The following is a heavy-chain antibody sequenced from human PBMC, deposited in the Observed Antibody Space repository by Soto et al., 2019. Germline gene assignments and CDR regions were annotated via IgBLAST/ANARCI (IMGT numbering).Heavy chain of an antibody. CDR1: GFTFTDHY. CDR3: AKEPFTMSGAAFDV. D-gene: IGHD3-10*02. CDR2: TSPATTNT. V-gene: IGHV3-11*06. J-gene: IGHJ3*01. Sequence: AGGSLRLSCVASGFTFTDHYMAWIRQAPGKGLEWVTHTSPATTNTNYAASVKGRFTISRDNAVNSLYLQMNSLTAEDTAVYYCAKEPFTMSGAAFDVWGPGTRVTVSS.